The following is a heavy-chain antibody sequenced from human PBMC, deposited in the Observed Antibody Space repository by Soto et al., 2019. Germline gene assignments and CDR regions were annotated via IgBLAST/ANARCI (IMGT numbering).Heavy chain of an antibody. V-gene: IGHV3-53*01. CDR3: VRGLGRKTMVRGMDV. D-gene: IGHD3-10*01. CDR2: IYSGGST. CDR1: GFTVSSNY. Sequence: GGSLRLSCAASGFTVSSNYMSGGRQAPGKGREWVAVIYSGGSTYSTDSVKGRFTISRDNSKNTLYLQMNSLRAEDTAVYFCVRGLGRKTMVRGMDVWGQGTTVTVSS. J-gene: IGHJ6*02.